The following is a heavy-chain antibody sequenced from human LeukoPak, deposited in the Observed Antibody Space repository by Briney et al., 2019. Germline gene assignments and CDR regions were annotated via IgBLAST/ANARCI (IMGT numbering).Heavy chain of an antibody. CDR3: ALSSRYSSSWYYNDY. J-gene: IGHJ4*02. D-gene: IGHD6-13*01. V-gene: IGHV3-11*01. CDR1: GFTFSDYY. CDR2: ISSSGSTI. Sequence: GGSLRLSCAASGFTFSDYYMSWIRQAPGKGLEWVSYISSSGSTIYYADSVKGRFTISRDNATNSLYLQMNSLRAEDTAVYYCALSSRYSSSWYYNDYWGQGTLVTVSS.